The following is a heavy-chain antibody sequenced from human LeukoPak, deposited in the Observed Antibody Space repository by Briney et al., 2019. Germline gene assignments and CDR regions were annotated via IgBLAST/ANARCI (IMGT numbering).Heavy chain of an antibody. CDR3: ARVLGSGPKYHFDY. D-gene: IGHD3-10*01. V-gene: IGHV3-21*01. J-gene: IGHJ4*02. CDR2: ISYTGTYI. Sequence: GGSLRLSCAASAFSLNAYNMNWVRQAPGKGLEWVSSISYTGTYIYYADSVKGRFTISRDNSKNTLYLQMNSLRAEDTAVYYCARVLGSGPKYHFDYWGQGTLVTVSS. CDR1: AFSLNAYN.